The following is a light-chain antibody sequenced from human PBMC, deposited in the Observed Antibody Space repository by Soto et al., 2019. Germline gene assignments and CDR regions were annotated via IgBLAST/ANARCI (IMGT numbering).Light chain of an antibody. CDR2: KAS. V-gene: IGKV1-5*03. CDR3: QHYNSYSEA. Sequence: IQMTQSPSSLSASVVDTVTITCRASQSITSYLNWYQQKPGKAPKLLIYKASTLKSGVPSRFSGSGSGTEFTLTISGLQPDDFATYYCQHYNSYSEAFGQGTKVDIK. CDR1: QSITSY. J-gene: IGKJ1*01.